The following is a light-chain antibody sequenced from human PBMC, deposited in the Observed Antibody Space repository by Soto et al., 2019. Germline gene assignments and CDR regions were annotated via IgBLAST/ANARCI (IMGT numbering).Light chain of an antibody. V-gene: IGLV2-8*01. Sequence: QSALTQPPSAPGSPGQSVTISCSGTSSDVGGYNYVSWYQQHPGKAPKLMIYEVSKRPSGVPDRFSGSKSGNTASLTVSGLQAEDEVDYYCSSYAGSNNSVFGGGTKLTVL. CDR2: EVS. CDR1: SSDVGGYNY. CDR3: SSYAGSNNSV. J-gene: IGLJ2*01.